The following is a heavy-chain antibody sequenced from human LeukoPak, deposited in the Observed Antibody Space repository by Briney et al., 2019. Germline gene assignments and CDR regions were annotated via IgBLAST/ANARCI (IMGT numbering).Heavy chain of an antibody. CDR1: GGSISSSNW. J-gene: IGHJ5*02. D-gene: IGHD6-13*01. V-gene: IGHV4-4*02. CDR3: ARDYSAAAGKGVFNWFDP. CDR2: IYHGGST. Sequence: SETLSLTCAVSGGSISSSNWWSWVRQPPGKGLEWIGEIYHGGSTNYNPSLKSRVTISVDKSKNQFSLKLSSVTAADTAVYYCARDYSAAAGKGVFNWFDPWGQGTLVTVSS.